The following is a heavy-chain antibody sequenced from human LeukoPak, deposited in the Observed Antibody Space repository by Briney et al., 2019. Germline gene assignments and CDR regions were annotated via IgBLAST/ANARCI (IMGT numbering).Heavy chain of an antibody. CDR3: AREEARLANLY. CDR2: IYHSGST. D-gene: IGHD3-9*01. J-gene: IGHJ4*02. Sequence: PSGTLSLTCAVSGGSISSSYWWSWVRQPPGKGLEWIGEIYHSGSTNYNPSLKSRVTISVDKSKNHFSLKLNSVTAADTAIYYCAREEARLANLYWGRGTLVTVSS. V-gene: IGHV4-4*02. CDR1: GGSISSSYW.